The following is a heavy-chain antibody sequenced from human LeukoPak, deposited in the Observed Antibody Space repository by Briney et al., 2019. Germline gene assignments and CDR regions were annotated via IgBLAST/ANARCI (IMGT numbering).Heavy chain of an antibody. V-gene: IGHV3-23*01. CDR2: ISGSGGST. Sequence: GGSLRLSCAASGFTFSSYAMSWVRQAPGKGLEWVSAISGSGGSTYYADSVKGRFIISRDNSKNTLYLQMNSLRAEDTAVYYCAKDVSTVYYYGMDVWGQGTTVTVSS. J-gene: IGHJ6*02. CDR1: GFTFSSYA. CDR3: AKDVSTVYYYGMDV. D-gene: IGHD4-11*01.